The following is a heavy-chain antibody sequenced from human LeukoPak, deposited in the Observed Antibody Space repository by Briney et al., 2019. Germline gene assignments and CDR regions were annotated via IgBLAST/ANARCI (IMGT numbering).Heavy chain of an antibody. J-gene: IGHJ5*02. CDR3: AKTNYLWLGELSITEFDP. CDR1: GGSISSYY. CDR2: IYYSGST. Sequence: PSETLSLTCTVSGGSISSYYWSWIRQPPGKGLEWIGYIYYSGSTNYNPSLKSRVTISVDTSKNQFSLKLSSVTAADTAVYYCAKTNYLWLGELSITEFDPGGQGTLVTVSS. D-gene: IGHD3-10*01. V-gene: IGHV4-59*01.